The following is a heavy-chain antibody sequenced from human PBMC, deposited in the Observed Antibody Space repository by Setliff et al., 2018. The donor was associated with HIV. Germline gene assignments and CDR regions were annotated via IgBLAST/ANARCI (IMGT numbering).Heavy chain of an antibody. CDR1: GFTFSNYA. V-gene: IGHV3-23*03. CDR2: IYSGGSST. D-gene: IGHD7-27*01. CDR3: ARLNWGP. Sequence: PGGSLRLSCAASGFTFSNYAMTWVRQAPGKGLEWVSVIYSGGSSTYYADSVKGRFTISRDNSRDTLYLQMNSLRAEDTAVYYCARLNWGPWGPGTVVTVSS. J-gene: IGHJ5*02.